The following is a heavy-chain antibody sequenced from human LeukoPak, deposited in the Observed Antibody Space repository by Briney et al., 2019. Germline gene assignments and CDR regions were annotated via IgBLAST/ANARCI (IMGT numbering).Heavy chain of an antibody. CDR1: GGSFSDYY. CDR3: ARAPKIAVPDAPPGKN. J-gene: IGHJ4*02. D-gene: IGHD6-19*01. V-gene: IGHV4-34*01. CDR2: INRSGST. Sequence: SETLSLTCAVYGGSFSDYYWSWIRQPPGKGLEWIGEINRSGSTNYNPSLESRVTISVDTSRNQFSLELTSVTAADTAVYYCARAPKIAVPDAPPGKNWGQGTLVTVSS.